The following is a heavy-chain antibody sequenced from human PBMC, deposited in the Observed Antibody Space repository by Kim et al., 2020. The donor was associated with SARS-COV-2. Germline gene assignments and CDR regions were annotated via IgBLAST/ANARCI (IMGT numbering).Heavy chain of an antibody. CDR2: IGSAGDT. CDR1: GFTFSNYD. D-gene: IGHD3-10*01. V-gene: IGHV3-13*01. Sequence: GGSLRLSCAASGFTFSNYDMHWVRQPTGKGLEWVSAIGSAGDTYYPGSVKGRFTISRENAKNSLYLQINSLRVGDTAVYYCARRMVRGVGFDMWGQGTM. J-gene: IGHJ3*02. CDR3: ARRMVRGVGFDM.